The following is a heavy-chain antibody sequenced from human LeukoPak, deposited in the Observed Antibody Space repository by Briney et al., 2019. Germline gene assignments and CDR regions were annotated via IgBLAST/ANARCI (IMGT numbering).Heavy chain of an antibody. CDR3: VKDIRGSGWYAFDS. J-gene: IGHJ4*02. D-gene: IGHD6-19*01. V-gene: IGHV3-43*01. CDR2: LTWDGSST. CDR1: GFSFDDYM. Sequence: GGSLRLSCAASGFSFDDYMMHWVRQAPGKGLEWVSLLTWDGSSTYYADSVKGRFTISRDNYKNSLYLQMNSLRIEDTALYYCVKDIRGSGWYAFDSWGQGTLVTVSS.